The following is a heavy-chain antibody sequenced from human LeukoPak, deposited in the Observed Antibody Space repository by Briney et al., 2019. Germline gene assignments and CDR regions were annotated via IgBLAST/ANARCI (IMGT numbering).Heavy chain of an antibody. D-gene: IGHD2/OR15-2a*01. CDR3: AKPGRSTTSGY. Sequence: PGGSLRLSCTASGFSFSGHWMHWARQLPGKGLVWVSRISPTGSTTSYADSVKGRFTVSRDNAKNTLYLQVNNLRAEDTAVYYCAKPGRSTTSGYWGQGTLVTVSS. J-gene: IGHJ4*02. V-gene: IGHV3-74*01. CDR2: ISPTGSTT. CDR1: GFSFSGHW.